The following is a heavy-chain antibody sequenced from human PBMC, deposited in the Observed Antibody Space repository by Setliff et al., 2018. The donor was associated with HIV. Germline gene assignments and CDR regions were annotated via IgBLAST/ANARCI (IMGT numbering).Heavy chain of an antibody. V-gene: IGHV3-23*01. CDR3: AKDLHYGSGNYGWH. J-gene: IGHJ4*02. D-gene: IGHD3-10*01. CDR2: ISGNGSGT. CDR1: GFTFNIYT. Sequence: GGSLRLSCAASGFTFNIYTMSWVRQAPGKGPEWVSVISGNGSGTNYADSVKGRFTISRDNSKNMVYLQMSNVRAEDTAVYYCAKDLHYGSGNYGWHWGQGTLVTVSS.